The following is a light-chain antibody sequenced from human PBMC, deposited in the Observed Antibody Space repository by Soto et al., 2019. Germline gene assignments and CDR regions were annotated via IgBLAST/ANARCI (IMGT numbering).Light chain of an antibody. CDR2: NAS. CDR3: QQFGTSPLVT. CDR1: ESVSNS. J-gene: IGKJ3*01. V-gene: IGKV3-11*01. Sequence: ETVLTQSPATLSLSPGERATLSCRASESVSNSLAWYQHKPGQAPRLLIYNASNRATGIPARFSGSGSGTDFTLTISSLEPEDFAVYYCQQFGTSPLVTFGPGTKVDIK.